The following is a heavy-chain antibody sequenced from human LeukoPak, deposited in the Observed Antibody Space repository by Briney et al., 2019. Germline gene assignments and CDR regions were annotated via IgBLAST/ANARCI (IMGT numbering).Heavy chain of an antibody. D-gene: IGHD2-8*01. CDR3: ARGGPHMSLPQDIVLMVYAIHWFDP. V-gene: IGHV4-61*08. Sequence: SETLSLTCAVSGGSISSGGYSWSWIRQPPGKGLEWIGYIYYSGSTYYNPSLKSRVTISVDTSKNQFSLKLSSVTAADTAVYYCARGGPHMSLPQDIVLMVYAIHWFDPWGQGTLVTVSS. CDR2: IYYSGST. J-gene: IGHJ5*02. CDR1: GGSISSGGYS.